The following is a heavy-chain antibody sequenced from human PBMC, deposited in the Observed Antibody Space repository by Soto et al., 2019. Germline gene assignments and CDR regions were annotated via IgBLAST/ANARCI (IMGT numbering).Heavy chain of an antibody. CDR2: IWYDGSNK. D-gene: IGHD6-13*01. CDR1: GFTFSSYG. V-gene: IGHV3-33*01. J-gene: IGHJ6*02. CDR3: ARDYCSSSCPTYYYYGMDV. Sequence: QVQLVESGGGVVQPGRSLRLSCAASGFTFSSYGMHWVRQAPGKGLEWVAVIWYDGSNKYYADSVKGRFIISRDNSKNTLYLQMNSLRAEDTAVYYCARDYCSSSCPTYYYYGMDVWGQGTTVTVSS.